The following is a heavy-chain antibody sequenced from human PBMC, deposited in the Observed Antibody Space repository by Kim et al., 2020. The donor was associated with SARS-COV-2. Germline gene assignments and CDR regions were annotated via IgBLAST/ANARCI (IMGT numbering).Heavy chain of an antibody. CDR1: GFTFSNHW. V-gene: IGHV3-7*01. D-gene: IGHD4-17*01. Sequence: GGSLRLSCTASGFTFSNHWMTWVRQAPGKALEWVANIRSDEITTYYVDSVRGRFTISRDNAKNSMYLQMNSLRAEDTGVYYCARKRGNTVSTDWGQGTLVTVSS. CDR3: ARKRGNTVSTD. J-gene: IGHJ4*02. CDR2: IRSDEITT.